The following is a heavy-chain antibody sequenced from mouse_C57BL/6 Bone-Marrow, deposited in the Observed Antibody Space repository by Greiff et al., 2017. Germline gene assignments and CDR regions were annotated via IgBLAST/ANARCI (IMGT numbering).Heavy chain of an antibody. D-gene: IGHD1-1*01. CDR1: GYTFTSYG. CDR3: ARRDYGSRNCDY. V-gene: IGHV1-81*01. J-gene: IGHJ2*01. Sequence: QVQLKESGAELARPGASVKLSCKASGYTFTSYGISWVKQRTGQGLEWIGEIYPRSGNTYYNEKFKGKATLTADKSSSTAYMELRSLTSEDSAVYFCARRDYGSRNCDYWGQGTTLTVSS. CDR2: IYPRSGNT.